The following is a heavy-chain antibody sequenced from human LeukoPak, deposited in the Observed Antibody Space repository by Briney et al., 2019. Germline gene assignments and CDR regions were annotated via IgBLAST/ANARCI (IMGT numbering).Heavy chain of an antibody. V-gene: IGHV1-2*02. Sequence: ASVKVSCKASGYTFTGYYMHWVRQAPGQGLEWMGSINPNSGGTNYAQKFQGRVTMTTDTSMSTAYMELSRLTSDDTAVYYCARAGGRSWFDPWGQGTLVTVSS. CDR1: GYTFTGYY. J-gene: IGHJ5*02. CDR2: INPNSGGT. CDR3: ARAGGRSWFDP.